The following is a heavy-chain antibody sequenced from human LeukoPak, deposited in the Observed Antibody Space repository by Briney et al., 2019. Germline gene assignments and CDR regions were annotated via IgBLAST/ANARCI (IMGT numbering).Heavy chain of an antibody. J-gene: IGHJ4*02. CDR2: INPNSGGT. CDR1: GYTFTGYY. V-gene: IGHV1-2*02. CDR3: ARDNYDSSGYYDY. D-gene: IGHD3-22*01. Sequence: ASVKVSCKASGYTFTGYYMHWVRQAPGQGLEWMGWINPNSGGTNYAQKFQGRVTITTDESTSTAYMELSSLRSEDTAVYYCARDNYDSSGYYDYWGQGTLVTVSS.